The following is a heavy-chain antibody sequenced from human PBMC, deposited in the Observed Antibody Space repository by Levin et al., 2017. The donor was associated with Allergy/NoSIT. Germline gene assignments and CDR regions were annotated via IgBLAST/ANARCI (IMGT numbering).Heavy chain of an antibody. D-gene: IGHD5-18*01. CDR2: IYYSGST. Sequence: SETLSLTCTVSGGSISSYYWSWIRQPPGKGLEWIGNIYYSGSTNYNPSLKSRVTISVDTSKNQFSLKLSSVTAADTAVYYCARADTAMAPDYWGQGTLVTVSS. CDR1: GGSISSYY. V-gene: IGHV4-59*01. J-gene: IGHJ4*02. CDR3: ARADTAMAPDY.